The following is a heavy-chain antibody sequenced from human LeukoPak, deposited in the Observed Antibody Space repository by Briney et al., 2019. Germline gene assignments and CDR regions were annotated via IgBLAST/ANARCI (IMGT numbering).Heavy chain of an antibody. CDR1: GGSISSSSYY. J-gene: IGHJ4*02. D-gene: IGHD3-22*01. CDR3: ASIRSSGYYIYYFDY. Sequence: TSETLSLTCTVSGGSISSSSYYWGWIRQPPGKGLEWIGSIYYSGSTYYNPSLKSRVTISVDTSKNQFSLKLSSVTAADTAVYYCASIRSSGYYIYYFDYWGQGTLDTVSS. V-gene: IGHV4-39*01. CDR2: IYYSGST.